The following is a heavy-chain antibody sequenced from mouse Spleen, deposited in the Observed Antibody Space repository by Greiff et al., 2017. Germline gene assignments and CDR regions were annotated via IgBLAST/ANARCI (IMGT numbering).Heavy chain of an antibody. V-gene: IGHV14-2*01. CDR3: ARYGRGNNRQYCFDY. D-gene: IGHD1-2*01. J-gene: IGHJ2*01. CDR2: IDPEDGDT. CDR1: GFNFKDYY. Sequence: VQLQQSGAELVKPGASVKLSCTASGFNFKDYYMHWVKQRPEQGLEWIGRIDPEDGDTNYAPKFQGKATITVDKSSNTAYLQLSSLTSEDTAVKYCARYGRGNNRQYCFDYWGQGTTLTVSS.